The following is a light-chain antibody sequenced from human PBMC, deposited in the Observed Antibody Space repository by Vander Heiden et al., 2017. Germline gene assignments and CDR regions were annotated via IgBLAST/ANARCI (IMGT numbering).Light chain of an antibody. CDR2: QDS. J-gene: IGLJ2*01. V-gene: IGLV3-1*01. CDR1: KLGDKY. CDR3: QAWDSSTVV. Sequence: SYDLTPPPSVSVSPGQTASITCSGDKLGDKYACWDQQKPAQSPVRVIYQDSKRPSGIPERFSGANSGNTATLTISGTQAMDEADYYCQAWDSSTVVFGGGTKLTVL.